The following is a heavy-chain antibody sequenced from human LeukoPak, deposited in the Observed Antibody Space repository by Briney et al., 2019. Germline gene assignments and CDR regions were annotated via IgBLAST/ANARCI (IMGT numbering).Heavy chain of an antibody. J-gene: IGHJ5*02. CDR2: ISAYNGNT. V-gene: IGHV1-18*01. CDR1: GYTFTSYG. CDR3: ARERHSSSWSLSLENWFDP. D-gene: IGHD6-13*01. Sequence: GASVKVSCKASGYTFTSYGISWVRQAPGQGLEWMGWISAYNGNTNYAQKFQGRVTMTRDTSISTAYMELSRLRSDDTAVYYCARERHSSSWSLSLENWFDPWGQGTLVTVSS.